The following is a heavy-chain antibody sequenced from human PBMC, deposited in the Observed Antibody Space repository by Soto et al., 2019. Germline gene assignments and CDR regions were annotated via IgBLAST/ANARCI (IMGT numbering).Heavy chain of an antibody. CDR3: ARTELEMRVVYDDY. Sequence: GGSLRLSCAASGFTFSTFWMTWVRQAPGKGLEWVANIKQDGSDKYYVDSVKGRFTISRDNAKNSLYLQMNSLRAEDTAVYYCARTELEMRVVYDDYWGQGTLVTVSS. D-gene: IGHD1-1*01. CDR1: GFTFSTFW. J-gene: IGHJ4*02. CDR2: IKQDGSDK. V-gene: IGHV3-7*03.